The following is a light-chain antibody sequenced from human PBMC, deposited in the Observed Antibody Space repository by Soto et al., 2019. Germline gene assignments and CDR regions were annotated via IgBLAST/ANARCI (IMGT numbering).Light chain of an antibody. Sequence: QPVLTQPPSVSGTPGQRVTISCSGSSSNVGSNFVYWYQQFPGTAPKLLIYRTDQRPSGVPDRFSASKPGTSASLAISGLRSDDEADYYCAAWDNSLRWVFGGGTKVTVL. CDR1: SSNVGSNF. CDR2: RTD. CDR3: AAWDNSLRWV. V-gene: IGLV1-47*01. J-gene: IGLJ3*02.